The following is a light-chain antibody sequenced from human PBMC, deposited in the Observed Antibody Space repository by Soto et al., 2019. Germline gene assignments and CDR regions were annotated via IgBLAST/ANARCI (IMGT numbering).Light chain of an antibody. CDR3: CSYAGSSTYV. CDR2: DVI. CDR1: SSVVGSYNL. V-gene: IGLV2-23*02. J-gene: IGLJ1*01. Sequence: HSALTKPASVSGLPGQSITISCPGTSSVVGSYNLVSWYQQHPGKAPKLMIYDVIKRPSGVSNRFSGSKSGSTASLTISGLQAEDEADYYCCSYAGSSTYVFGTGTKVTVL.